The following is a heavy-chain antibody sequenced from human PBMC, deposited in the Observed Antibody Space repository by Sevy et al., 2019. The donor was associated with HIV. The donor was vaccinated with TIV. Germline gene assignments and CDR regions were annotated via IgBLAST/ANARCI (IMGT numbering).Heavy chain of an antibody. J-gene: IGHJ4*02. D-gene: IGHD3-10*01. CDR1: GFTFSSYS. CDR2: LSSSSSTI. CDR3: ARAQLWFGELLYYFDY. Sequence: GGSLRLSCAASGFTFSSYSMNWVRQAPGKGLEWVSYLSSSSSTIYYADSVKGRFTISRDNAKNSLYLQMNSLRAEDTAVYYCARAQLWFGELLYYFDYWGQGTLVTVSS. V-gene: IGHV3-48*01.